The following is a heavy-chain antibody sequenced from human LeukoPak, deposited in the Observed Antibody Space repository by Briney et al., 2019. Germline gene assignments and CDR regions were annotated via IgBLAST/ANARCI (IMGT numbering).Heavy chain of an antibody. CDR3: ARWGHYSSSWNWFDP. V-gene: IGHV1-18*01. D-gene: IGHD6-13*01. J-gene: IGHJ5*02. Sequence: GASVKVSCKASGYTFTSYGISWVRQAPGQGLEWMGWISAYNGNTNYAQKLQGRVTMTTDTSTSTAYMELRSLRSEDTAVYYCARWGHYSSSWNWFDPWGQGTLVTVSS. CDR2: ISAYNGNT. CDR1: GYTFTSYG.